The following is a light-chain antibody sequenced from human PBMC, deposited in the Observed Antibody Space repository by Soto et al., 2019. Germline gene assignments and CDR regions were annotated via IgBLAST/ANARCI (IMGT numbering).Light chain of an antibody. V-gene: IGKV1-39*01. CDR2: AAS. CDR3: QQSYNAART. J-gene: IGKJ4*01. Sequence: DIQMTQSPSSLSASVGDRVTITCRASQAISSYLNWYQLKAGQAPKLLIYAASRLQSGVPLRFSGGGAGTDFTLTISSLQPEDFATYYCQQSYNAARTFGGGTRVEI. CDR1: QAISSY.